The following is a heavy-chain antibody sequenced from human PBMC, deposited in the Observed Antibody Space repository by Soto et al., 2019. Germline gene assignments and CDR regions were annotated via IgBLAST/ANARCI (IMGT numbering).Heavy chain of an antibody. CDR1: GGSTTNYY. CDR2: ISYSGSA. V-gene: IGHV4-59*08. Sequence: QVQLQESGPGLVKPSETLSLTCTFSGGSTTNYYWSWIRQTPAKGLELLGYISYSGSANYNPSLMSRVTISLGTSKNQFSRNLSSVTGADTAVYYCARRIGSGPFDYWGQGTLVTVSS. CDR3: ARRIGSGPFDY. D-gene: IGHD3-10*01. J-gene: IGHJ4*02.